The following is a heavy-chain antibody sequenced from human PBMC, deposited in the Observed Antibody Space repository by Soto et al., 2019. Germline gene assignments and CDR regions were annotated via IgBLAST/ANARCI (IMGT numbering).Heavy chain of an antibody. D-gene: IGHD3-9*01. V-gene: IGHV3-23*01. Sequence: EVQLLESGGDLVQPGGSLRLSCAASGLTFRRYAMTWVRQAPGTGLEWVSSITASGGSTYYADSVKGRFAISRDNSKNTLFLHMNRLRAEDTAVYYCAKNGRAVDIIIPTVDAFDIWGRGTMVTVSS. J-gene: IGHJ3*02. CDR3: AKNGRAVDIIIPTVDAFDI. CDR1: GLTFRRYA. CDR2: ITASGGST.